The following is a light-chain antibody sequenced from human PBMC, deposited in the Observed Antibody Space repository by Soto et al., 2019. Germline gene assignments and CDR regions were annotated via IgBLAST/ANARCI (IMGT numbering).Light chain of an antibody. CDR1: QSISRW. V-gene: IGKV1-5*03. J-gene: IGKJ4*01. CDR2: KAS. Sequence: DIQMTQSPSTLSASVGDRVTITCRASQSISRWVAWYQQKPGKGPKFLIFKASSLKSGVPSRFSGSGSGSEFTLAISSLQLDDFATCCFLQYNSYPLTFGGGTKLEI. CDR3: LQYNSYPLT.